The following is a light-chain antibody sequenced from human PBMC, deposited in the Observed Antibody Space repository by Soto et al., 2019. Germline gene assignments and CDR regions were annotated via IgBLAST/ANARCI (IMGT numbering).Light chain of an antibody. V-gene: IGKV1-39*01. CDR3: QQSYTSWWT. CDR1: QSISTH. CDR2: AAS. J-gene: IGKJ1*01. Sequence: DIQMTQSPSSLYASVGDRVSMTCRASQSISTHLSWYQQKPGKAPKLLIYAASSLQSWVPSRFTGSGSGTDFTLTISSLQPEDFATYYCQQSYTSWWTFGQGTKVDIK.